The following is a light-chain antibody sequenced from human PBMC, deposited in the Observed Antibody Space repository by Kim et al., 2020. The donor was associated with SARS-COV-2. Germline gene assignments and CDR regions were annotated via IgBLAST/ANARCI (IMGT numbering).Light chain of an antibody. V-gene: IGLV3-21*02. J-gene: IGLJ3*02. CDR3: QVWDSSSDNWV. Sequence: APGQTDRVTCAGNNIVSKSVHGYQQKPGQGPVLVLYYYSDRPWGIPEPFSGSGSGKTATLTISRVEAEDEDDDYCQVWDSSSDNWVFGGGTQLTVL. CDR1: NIVSKS. CDR2: YYS.